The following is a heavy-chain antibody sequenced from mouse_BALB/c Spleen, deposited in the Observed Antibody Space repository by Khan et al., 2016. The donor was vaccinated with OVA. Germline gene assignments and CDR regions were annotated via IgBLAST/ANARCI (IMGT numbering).Heavy chain of an antibody. CDR1: GYTFTTYW. CDR2: INPTSGYT. Sequence: QIQLVQSGAELAKPGASVKMSYKASGYTFTTYWMHWVKQRPGQGLEWIGYINPTSGYTDYNEKFKDRATLSADKSSSTAYMQLSSLTSEDSAVYYCTRDRIDYWGQGTTLTVSS. J-gene: IGHJ2*01. V-gene: IGHV1-7*01. CDR3: TRDRIDY.